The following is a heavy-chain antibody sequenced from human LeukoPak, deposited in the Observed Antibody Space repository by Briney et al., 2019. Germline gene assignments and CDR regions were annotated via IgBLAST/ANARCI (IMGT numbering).Heavy chain of an antibody. CDR2: INAGNGNT. CDR3: ARVPTPCYYYYGMDV. D-gene: IGHD4-17*01. V-gene: IGHV1-3*01. J-gene: IGHJ6*02. Sequence: ASVKVSCKASGYTFTSYAMHWVRQAPGQRLEWMGWINAGNGNTKYSQKFQGRVTITRDTSASTAYMELSSLRSEDTAVYYCARVPTPCYYYYGMDVWGQGTTVTVSS. CDR1: GYTFTSYA.